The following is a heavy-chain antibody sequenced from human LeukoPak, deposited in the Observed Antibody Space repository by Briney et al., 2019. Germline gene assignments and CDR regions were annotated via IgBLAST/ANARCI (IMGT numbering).Heavy chain of an antibody. V-gene: IGHV1-2*02. CDR3: ARRVFSGWGYYFDY. CDR2: INPNSGGT. CDR1: GYTFTVYY. D-gene: IGHD6-19*01. J-gene: IGHJ4*02. Sequence: GASVKVSCKASGYTFTVYYMHWVRQAPGQGLEWMGWINPNSGGTNYAQKFQGRVTMTSDTSITTVYMELSRLRSGDTAVYYCARRVFSGWGYYFDYWGQGTLVTVSS.